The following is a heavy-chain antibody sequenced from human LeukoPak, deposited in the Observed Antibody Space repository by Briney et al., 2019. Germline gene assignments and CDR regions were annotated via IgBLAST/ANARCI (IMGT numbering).Heavy chain of an antibody. V-gene: IGHV4-59*08. CDR1: GDSMSSYY. J-gene: IGHJ4*02. CDR3: VRLPGRTTTSRPFDY. D-gene: IGHD1/OR15-1a*01. Sequence: PSETLSLTCTVSGDSMSSYYWAWIRQPPGDGLEWIGFIYYSGNTNYNPPLKSRVTISIDTSNNQFSLNLTSVTAADTAVYYCVRLPGRTTTSRPFDYWGRGALVTVSS. CDR2: IYYSGNT.